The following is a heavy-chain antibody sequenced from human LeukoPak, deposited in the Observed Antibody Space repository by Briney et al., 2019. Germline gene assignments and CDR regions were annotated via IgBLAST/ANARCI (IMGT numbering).Heavy chain of an antibody. V-gene: IGHV4-34*01. CDR3: ARGKSEGDWFDP. CDR1: GGSFSGYY. J-gene: IGHJ5*02. CDR2: INHSGST. Sequence: SETLSLTCAVYGGSFSGYYWSWIRQPPGKGLGWIGEINHSGSTNYNPSLKSRVTISVDTSKNQFSLKLSSVTAADTAVYYCARGKSEGDWFDPWGQGTLVTVSS. D-gene: IGHD1-26*01.